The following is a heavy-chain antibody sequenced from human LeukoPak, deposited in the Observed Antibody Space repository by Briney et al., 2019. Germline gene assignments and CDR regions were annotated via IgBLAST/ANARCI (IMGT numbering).Heavy chain of an antibody. D-gene: IGHD3-10*01. CDR3: AKGMVRGVIIYYFDY. Sequence: GGSLRLSCAASGFTFSSYAMSWVRQAPGKGLEWVSAISGSGGSTYYADSVKGRFTISRDNSKNTLYLQMNSLRAEDTAVYYCAKGMVRGVIIYYFDYWGQGTLVTVSS. CDR1: GFTFSSYA. V-gene: IGHV3-23*01. J-gene: IGHJ4*02. CDR2: ISGSGGST.